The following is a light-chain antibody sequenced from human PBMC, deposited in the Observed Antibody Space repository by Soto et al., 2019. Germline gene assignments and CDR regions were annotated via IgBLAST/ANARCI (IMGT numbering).Light chain of an antibody. CDR2: DAS. V-gene: IGKV1-13*02. Sequence: AIQLTQSPSSLSASVGDRVTITCRASQGISSALAWYQQKPGKAPKLLIYDASSLESGVPSRFSGSGSGTDFTLAISSLQPEDFATYYCQQFNSYPFTFGQGTRLEIK. CDR1: QGISSA. J-gene: IGKJ5*01. CDR3: QQFNSYPFT.